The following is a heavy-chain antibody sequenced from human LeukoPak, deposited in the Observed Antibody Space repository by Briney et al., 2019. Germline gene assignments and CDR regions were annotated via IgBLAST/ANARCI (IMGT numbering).Heavy chain of an antibody. D-gene: IGHD5-18*01. CDR3: ARDPGYSYGCDY. Sequence: PGGSLRLSCAASGFIFSGYWMTWVRQAPGKGLEWVAVISYDGSNKYYADSVKGRFTISRDNSKNTLYLQMNSLRAEDTAVYYCARDPGYSYGCDYWGQGTLVTVSS. CDR2: ISYDGSNK. CDR1: GFIFSGYW. J-gene: IGHJ4*02. V-gene: IGHV3-30*03.